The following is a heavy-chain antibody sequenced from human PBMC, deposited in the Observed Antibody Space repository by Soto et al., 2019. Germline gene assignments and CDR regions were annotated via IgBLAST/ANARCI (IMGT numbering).Heavy chain of an antibody. V-gene: IGHV1-18*01. Sequence: ASVKVSCKASGGTFSSYTISWVLRAPGEGLEWMGRIIANNGIANYAQKLQGRVTMTTDTSTSTAYMELRSLRSDDTAVYYCARVRNSYDSSGYYYPDAEYFQHWGQGTLVTVPS. CDR3: ARVRNSYDSSGYYYPDAEYFQH. CDR2: IIANNGIA. J-gene: IGHJ1*01. D-gene: IGHD3-22*01. CDR1: GGTFSSYT.